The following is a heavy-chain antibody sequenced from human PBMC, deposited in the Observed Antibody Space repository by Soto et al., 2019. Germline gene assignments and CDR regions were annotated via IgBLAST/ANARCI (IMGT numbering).Heavy chain of an antibody. CDR1: GGSISSAGYY. J-gene: IGHJ3*01. CDR3: ARDPWRTPPEAAFDV. CDR2: IYFSGVT. D-gene: IGHD1-1*01. Sequence: QVQLQESGPGLVEPSQTLSLTCTVSGGSISSAGYYWSWIRQHPGKGLEWIGYIYFSGVTYYNPSLESRVTISVDTSKNQFSLRLSSVPAADTAVYYCARDPWRTPPEAAFDVWGQGTKVTVSS. V-gene: IGHV4-31*03.